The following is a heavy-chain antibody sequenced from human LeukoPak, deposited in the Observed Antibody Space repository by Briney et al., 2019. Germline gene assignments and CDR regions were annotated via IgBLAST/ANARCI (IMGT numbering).Heavy chain of an antibody. V-gene: IGHV3-23*01. Sequence: PGGSLRLSGAASGFTFSTYAMSWVRQAPGKGLEWVSAISSSGGSTYYADSVKGRFTISRDNSKNTLYLPMNSLRAEDTAVYYCAKYCGYSSSWYKLGFDYWGQGTLVTVSS. CDR3: AKYCGYSSSWYKLGFDY. CDR1: GFTFSTYA. D-gene: IGHD6-13*01. J-gene: IGHJ4*02. CDR2: ISSSGGST.